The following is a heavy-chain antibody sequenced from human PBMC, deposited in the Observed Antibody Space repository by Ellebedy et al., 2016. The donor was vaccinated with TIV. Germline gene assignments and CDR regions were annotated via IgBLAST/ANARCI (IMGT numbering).Heavy chain of an antibody. V-gene: IGHV3-66*01. J-gene: IGHJ5*02. CDR1: GFIVSSCF. CDR3: ARDPGGGGDYGDNWFDP. D-gene: IGHD3-16*01. Sequence: PGGSLRLSCAASGFIVSSCFMSWVRPAPGKGLEWVSIIYTDGGTNYTDSVRDRFTISRDDSGNTLYLQMNGLRAEDTAVYYCARDPGGGGDYGDNWFDPWGQGTLVTVSS. CDR2: IYTDGGT.